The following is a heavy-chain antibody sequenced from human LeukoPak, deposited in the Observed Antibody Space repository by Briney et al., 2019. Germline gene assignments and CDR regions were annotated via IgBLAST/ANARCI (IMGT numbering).Heavy chain of an antibody. V-gene: IGHV3-48*04. CDR1: GFTFSSYS. D-gene: IGHD6-19*01. CDR2: ISSSSSTI. Sequence: GGSLRLSCAASGFTFSSYSMNWVRQAPGKGLEWVSYISSSSSTIYYADSVKGRFTISRDNAKNSLYLQMNSLRAEDTAVYYCARDLTYSSGWLHDAFDIWGQGTMVTVSS. CDR3: ARDLTYSSGWLHDAFDI. J-gene: IGHJ3*02.